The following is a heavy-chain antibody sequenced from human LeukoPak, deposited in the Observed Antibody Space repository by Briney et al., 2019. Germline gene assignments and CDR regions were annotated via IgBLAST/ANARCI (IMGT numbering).Heavy chain of an antibody. D-gene: IGHD1-14*01. CDR1: DFSLPNSV. J-gene: IGHJ4*02. V-gene: IGHV3-53*01. CDR2: IYSGSGT. Sequence: GGSLRLSCSGSDFSLPNSVMSWVRQAPGKGLEWVSVIYSGSGTYYADSVKGRFTISRDNSKSTLYLQMNSLRAEDTAIYYCAKDKNGPETWGQGTLVTVSS. CDR3: AKDKNGPET.